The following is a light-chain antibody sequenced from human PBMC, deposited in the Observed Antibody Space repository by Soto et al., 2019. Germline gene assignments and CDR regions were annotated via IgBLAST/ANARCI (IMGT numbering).Light chain of an antibody. Sequence: AIRMTQSPSSLSASTGDRVTITCRASQGIAGYLAWYQQKQGEAPNLLIYGASTLQSGVPSRFSGSGSGTDFTLSISSLQSEDFATYYCQQYSSYPRTFGQGTKVE. CDR3: QQYSSYPRT. V-gene: IGKV1-8*01. J-gene: IGKJ1*01. CDR2: GAS. CDR1: QGIAGY.